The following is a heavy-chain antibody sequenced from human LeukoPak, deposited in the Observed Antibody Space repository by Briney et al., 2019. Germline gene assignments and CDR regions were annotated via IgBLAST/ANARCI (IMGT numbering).Heavy chain of an antibody. V-gene: IGHV3-23*01. J-gene: IGHJ5*02. Sequence: GGSLRLSCAASGFTFSSYAMSWVRQAPGKGLEWVSAISGSGGSTYYADSVKGRFTISRDNSKNTLYLQMNSLRAEDTAVYYCAKRRDIVVVVAATPLRHNWFDPWGQGTLVTVSS. CDR1: GFTFSSYA. CDR2: ISGSGGST. CDR3: AKRRDIVVVVAATPLRHNWFDP. D-gene: IGHD2-15*01.